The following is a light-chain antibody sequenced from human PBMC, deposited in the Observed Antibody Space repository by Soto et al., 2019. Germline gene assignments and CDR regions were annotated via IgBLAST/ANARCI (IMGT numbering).Light chain of an antibody. Sequence: DIQMTQSPSSLSASVGDRVTITCQASQDITNYLNWYQQKAGIAPKVLISDASNLETGVPPRVSGSGSGTEFTLTLSGLQPEDFATYYCQQYDNLPLTFGPGTQVEIK. CDR1: QDITNY. J-gene: IGKJ3*01. CDR2: DAS. CDR3: QQYDNLPLT. V-gene: IGKV1-33*01.